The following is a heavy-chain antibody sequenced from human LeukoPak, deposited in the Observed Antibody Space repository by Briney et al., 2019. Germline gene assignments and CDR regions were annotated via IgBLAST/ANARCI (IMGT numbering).Heavy chain of an antibody. J-gene: IGHJ6*02. V-gene: IGHV3-21*01. Sequence: GGSLRLSCAASGFTFRSYSMNWVRQAPGKRLEWVSSISSSSRYIYHTDSVKGRFTISRDNAKNSLYLQMSSLRAEDTAVCYWAGLHSYGMDGWGQATTVTAS. CDR3: AGLHSYGMDG. CDR2: ISSSSRYI. CDR1: GFTFRSYS.